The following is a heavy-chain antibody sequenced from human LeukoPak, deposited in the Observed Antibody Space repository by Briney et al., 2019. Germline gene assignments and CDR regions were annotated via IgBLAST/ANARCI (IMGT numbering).Heavy chain of an antibody. J-gene: IGHJ4*02. CDR3: AREPADITGTTAFDY. V-gene: IGHV1-69*05. CDR2: IIPIFGTA. CDR1: GGTFSSYA. D-gene: IGHD1-7*01. Sequence: ASVKVSCKASGGTFSSYAISWVRQAPGQGLEWMGGIIPIFGTANYAQKFQGRVTITTDESTSTAYMELSSLRSEDTAVYYCAREPADITGTTAFDYWGQGTLVTVSS.